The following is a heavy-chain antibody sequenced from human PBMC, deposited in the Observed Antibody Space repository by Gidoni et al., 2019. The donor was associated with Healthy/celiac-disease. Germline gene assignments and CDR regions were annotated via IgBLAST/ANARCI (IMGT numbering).Heavy chain of an antibody. J-gene: IGHJ4*02. CDR1: AFTFRSYA. Sequence: EVQLLESGGGLVQPGGSLRLSWAASAFTFRSYAMSWVRQAPGKSLGWVSAISGSGGSTYYADSVKGRFTISRDNSKNTLYLQMNSLRAEDTAVYYCAKGLYYYDSSGYYSSFDYWGQGTLVTVSS. CDR3: AKGLYYYDSSGYYSSFDY. D-gene: IGHD3-22*01. V-gene: IGHV3-23*01. CDR2: ISGSGGST.